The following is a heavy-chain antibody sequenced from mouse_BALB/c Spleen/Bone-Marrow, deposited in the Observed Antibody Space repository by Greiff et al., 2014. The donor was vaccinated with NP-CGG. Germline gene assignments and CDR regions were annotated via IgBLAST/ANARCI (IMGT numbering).Heavy chain of an antibody. CDR2: IYPGNSDT. CDR3: TRGITTVVATRAMDY. Sequence: EVQLQQSGTVLARPGASVKMSCKASGYTFTSYWMHWVKQRPGQGLEWIGAIYPGNSDTSYNQKFKGKAKLTAVTSTSTAYMDLSSLTNEDSAVYYCTRGITTVVATRAMDYWSQGTSVTVSS. J-gene: IGHJ4*01. V-gene: IGHV1-5*01. CDR1: GYTFTSYW. D-gene: IGHD1-1*01.